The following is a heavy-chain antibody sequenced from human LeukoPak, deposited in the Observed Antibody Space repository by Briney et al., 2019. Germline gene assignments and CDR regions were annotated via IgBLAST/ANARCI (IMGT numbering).Heavy chain of an antibody. CDR3: ARGGLPADPFDY. V-gene: IGHV4-34*01. CDR1: GGSFSGYY. J-gene: IGHJ4*02. Sequence: PSETLSLTCAVYGGSFSGYYWSWTRQPPGKGLEWIGEINHSGSTNYNPSLKSRVTISVDTSKNQFSLKLSSVTAADTAVYYCARGGLPADPFDYWGQGTLVTVSS. D-gene: IGHD2-2*01. CDR2: INHSGST.